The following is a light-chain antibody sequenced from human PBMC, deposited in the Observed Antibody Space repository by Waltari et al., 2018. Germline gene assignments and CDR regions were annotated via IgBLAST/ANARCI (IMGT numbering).Light chain of an antibody. CDR3: QLWDRSKSHVT. CDR1: DIGGQR. V-gene: IGLV3-21*03. CDR2: DDT. J-gene: IGLJ2*01. Sequence: YLLTQPPSVSVAPGTTARIPCGGDDIGGQRVHWYQQKPGQAPVLVGYDDTNRPSGVTERFFGSRSVNTATLTIGRVEAGDEADYYCQLWDRSKSHVTFGGGTKLTVL.